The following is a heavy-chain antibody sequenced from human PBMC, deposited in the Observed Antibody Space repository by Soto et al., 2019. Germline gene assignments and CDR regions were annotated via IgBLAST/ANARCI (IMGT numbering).Heavy chain of an antibody. CDR2: ISSSSSYI. CDR3: ARRIYYGSGRLYYYYYYGMDV. CDR1: GFTFSSYS. D-gene: IGHD3-10*01. J-gene: IGHJ6*02. Sequence: PGVSLRLSCAASGFTFSSYSMNWVRQAPGKGLERVSSISSSSSYIYYADSVKGRFTISRDNAKNSLYLQMNSLRAEDTAVYYCARRIYYGSGRLYYYYYYGMDVWGQGTTVTVSS. V-gene: IGHV3-21*01.